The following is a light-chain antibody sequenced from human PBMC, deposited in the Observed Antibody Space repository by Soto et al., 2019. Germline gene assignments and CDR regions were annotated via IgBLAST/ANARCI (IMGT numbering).Light chain of an antibody. CDR1: SSDVGGYNY. CDR3: SSYAVSNKFVV. Sequence: QSALTQPPSASGSPGQSVTISCTGTSSDVGGYNYVSWYQQHPGKVPKLMIYDVNKRPSGVPDRFSGSKSGNTASLTVSGLQADDEAEYYCSSYAVSNKFVVFGGGTKLTVL. J-gene: IGLJ2*01. V-gene: IGLV2-8*01. CDR2: DVN.